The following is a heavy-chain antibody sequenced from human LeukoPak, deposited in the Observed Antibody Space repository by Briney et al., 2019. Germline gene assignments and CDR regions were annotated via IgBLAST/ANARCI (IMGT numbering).Heavy chain of an antibody. D-gene: IGHD1-26*01. CDR1: GYSFTTYW. CDR2: IDPSDSYT. V-gene: IGHV5-10-1*01. J-gene: IGHJ4*02. Sequence: GGSLKISCTGSGYSFTTYWISWVRQMPGKGLEWMGRIDPSDSYTNYSPSFQGHVTISADKSISTAYLQWSSLKASDTAMYYCARRAVGATGYFDYWGQGTLVTVSS. CDR3: ARRAVGATGYFDY.